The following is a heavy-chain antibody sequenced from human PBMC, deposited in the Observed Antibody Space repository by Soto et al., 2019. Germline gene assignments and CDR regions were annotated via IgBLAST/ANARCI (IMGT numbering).Heavy chain of an antibody. V-gene: IGHV3-74*01. CDR1: GFTFSSYW. J-gene: IGHJ4*02. CDR3: ATAGNYRFDN. D-gene: IGHD1-1*01. CDR2: VNSDGSST. Sequence: PGGSLRLSCAASGFTFSSYWMHWVRQAPGKGLVWVSRVNSDGSSTSYADSVKGRFTISRDNAKNTLYLQMNILRVEDTAVYFCATAGNYRFDNWGLGTLVTVSS.